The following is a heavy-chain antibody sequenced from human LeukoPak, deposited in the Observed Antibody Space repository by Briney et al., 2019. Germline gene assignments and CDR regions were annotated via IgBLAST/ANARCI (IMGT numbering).Heavy chain of an antibody. Sequence: PSETLSLTCTVSGGSISSSYYYWGWIRPPPGKELEWIGSIYFSGNTYYNPSLKSRVTISVDTSKNQFSLKLNSVTAADTAVYYCARQYGYNLWFFDYWGQGTLVTVSS. CDR2: IYFSGNT. CDR1: GGSISSSYYY. D-gene: IGHD5-24*01. J-gene: IGHJ4*02. V-gene: IGHV4-39*01. CDR3: ARQYGYNLWFFDY.